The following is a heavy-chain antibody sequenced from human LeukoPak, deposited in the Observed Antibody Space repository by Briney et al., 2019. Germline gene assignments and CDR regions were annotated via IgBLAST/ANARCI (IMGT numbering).Heavy chain of an antibody. V-gene: IGHV3-23*01. D-gene: IGHD2-15*01. CDR1: GCTFSTYA. Sequence: GGSLRLSCAASGCTFSTYAMSWVRQAPGKGLEWVSGISDGGYYTYYADSVKGRYTISRDNSKNTLYLQMNSLRADDTAVYHCAKEKKSGGWPVDYWGQGALVTVSS. CDR2: ISDGGYYT. J-gene: IGHJ4*02. CDR3: AKEKKSGGWPVDY.